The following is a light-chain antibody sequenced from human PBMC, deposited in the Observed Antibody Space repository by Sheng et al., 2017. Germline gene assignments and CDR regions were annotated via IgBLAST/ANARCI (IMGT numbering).Light chain of an antibody. CDR1: QTIRTH. V-gene: IGKV1-39*01. CDR3: QQTSSPPFT. Sequence: DIQMTQSPSSLSASVGDRVTITCRASQTIRTHLNWYQQKSGTAPKLLIYGASTLERGVPSRFLGSGSGTDFTLTVSSLQPGDYATYYCQQTSSPPFTFGPGTKVDVK. CDR2: GAS. J-gene: IGKJ3*01.